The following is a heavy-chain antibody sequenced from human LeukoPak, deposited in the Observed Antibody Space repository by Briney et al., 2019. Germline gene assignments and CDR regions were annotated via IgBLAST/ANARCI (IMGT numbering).Heavy chain of an antibody. CDR3: ARGSSGWPLDY. Sequence: GGSLRLSCAASGFTFSSYAMHWVRQAPGKGLEWVAVISYDGSNKYYADSVKGRFTISRDNSKNTPYLQMNSLRAEDTAVYYCARGSSGWPLDYWGQGTLVTVSS. CDR1: GFTFSSYA. V-gene: IGHV3-30-3*01. D-gene: IGHD6-19*01. CDR2: ISYDGSNK. J-gene: IGHJ4*02.